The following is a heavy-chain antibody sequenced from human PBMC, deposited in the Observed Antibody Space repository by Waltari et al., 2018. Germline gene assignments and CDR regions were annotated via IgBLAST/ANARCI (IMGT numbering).Heavy chain of an antibody. CDR2: IIPIFGTA. Sequence: QVQLVQSGAEVKKPGSSVKVSCKASGGTFSRYAISWVLQAPGQGLEWMGRIIPIFGTANYAQKFQGRVTITADKSTSTAYMELSSLRSEDTAVYYCARDSDDFWSGYPLWYFDYWGQGTLVTVSS. V-gene: IGHV1-69*13. D-gene: IGHD3-3*01. J-gene: IGHJ4*02. CDR1: GGTFSRYA. CDR3: ARDSDDFWSGYPLWYFDY.